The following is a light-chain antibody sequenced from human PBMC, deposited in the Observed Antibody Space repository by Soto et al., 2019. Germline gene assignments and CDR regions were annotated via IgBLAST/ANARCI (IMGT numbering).Light chain of an antibody. CDR1: SSNIGAGYD. Sequence: QSVLTQPPSVSGAPGQRVTISCTGSSSNIGAGYDVHWYQQLPGTAPKLLIYGNSNRPSGVPDRFSGSKSGTSASLAITGLQAEDEADYYCQSDDSSLSAPYVVGTGTKVTVL. CDR3: QSDDSSLSAPYV. CDR2: GNS. V-gene: IGLV1-40*01. J-gene: IGLJ1*01.